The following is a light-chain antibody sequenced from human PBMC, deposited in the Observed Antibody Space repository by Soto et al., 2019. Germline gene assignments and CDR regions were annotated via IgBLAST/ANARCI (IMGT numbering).Light chain of an antibody. J-gene: IGKJ1*01. Sequence: EIVMTQSPATLSVSPGERATLSCRASQSVSSNLAWYQQKPGQAPRLLIYGASTRATGIPARFSGSGSGTEFTLTISSLQSEDFAVDYCRDYNNWPKRFAQGTKV. CDR1: QSVSSN. V-gene: IGKV3-15*01. CDR3: RDYNNWPKR. CDR2: GAS.